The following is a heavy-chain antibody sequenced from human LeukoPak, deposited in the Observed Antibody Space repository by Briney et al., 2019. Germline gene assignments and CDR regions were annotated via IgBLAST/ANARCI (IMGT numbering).Heavy chain of an antibody. D-gene: IGHD6-19*01. J-gene: IGHJ4*02. CDR1: GKPLSELA. CDR2: FDPEDAET. Sequence: ASVEVSCKVSGKPLSELAVHWVRQSPTQGLEWMGGFDPEDAETVYTQKFQGRITMTEDKSTDTAYMELSGLRSEDSAVYFCSAFARGFNRGIPVAGYFNFWGQGTLVTVSS. CDR3: SAFARGFNRGIPVAGYFNF. V-gene: IGHV1-24*01.